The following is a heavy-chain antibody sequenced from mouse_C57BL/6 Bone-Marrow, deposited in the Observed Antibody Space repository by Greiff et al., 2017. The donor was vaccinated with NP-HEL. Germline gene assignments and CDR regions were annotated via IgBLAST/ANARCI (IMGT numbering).Heavy chain of an antibody. CDR2: ISSGSSTT. Sequence: EVQGVESGGGLVKPGGSLKFSCAASGFTFSDYGMHWVRQAPEQGLEWVAYISSGSSTTYYAPTLQGRFTISRDNAKNTLFLQMTSLRSEDTAMYYCARGDYYGSSAPFAYWGQGTLVTVSA. J-gene: IGHJ3*01. D-gene: IGHD1-1*01. CDR3: ARGDYYGSSAPFAY. V-gene: IGHV5-17*01. CDR1: GFTFSDYG.